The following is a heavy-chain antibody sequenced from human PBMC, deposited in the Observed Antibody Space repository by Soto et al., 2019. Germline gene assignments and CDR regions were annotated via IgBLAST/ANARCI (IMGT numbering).Heavy chain of an antibody. V-gene: IGHV1-69*01. CDR3: ARVPYDSSGYYPPSNWFDP. D-gene: IGHD3-22*01. CDR1: GGTFSSYA. CDR2: IIPIFGTA. Sequence: QVQLVQSGAEVKKPGSSVKVSCKASGGTFSSYAISWVRQAPGQGLEWMGGIIPIFGTANYAQKFQGRVTITADESTSTAYMELSSLRSEDTAVYYCARVPYDSSGYYPPSNWFDPWGQGTLVTVSS. J-gene: IGHJ5*02.